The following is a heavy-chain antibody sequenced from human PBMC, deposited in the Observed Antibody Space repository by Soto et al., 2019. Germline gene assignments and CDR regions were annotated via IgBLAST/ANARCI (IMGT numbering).Heavy chain of an antibody. V-gene: IGHV1-18*01. CDR1: GYTFTSYG. J-gene: IGHJ4*02. CDR3: ARVLEGSGSYYERAPGPPSSPFDY. D-gene: IGHD3-10*01. Sequence: ASVKVSCKASGYTFTSYGISWVRQAPGQGLEWMGWISAYNGNTNYAQKLQGRVTMTTDTSTSTAYMELRSLRSDDTAVYYCARVLEGSGSYYERAPGPPSSPFDYWGKGTLVTVAS. CDR2: ISAYNGNT.